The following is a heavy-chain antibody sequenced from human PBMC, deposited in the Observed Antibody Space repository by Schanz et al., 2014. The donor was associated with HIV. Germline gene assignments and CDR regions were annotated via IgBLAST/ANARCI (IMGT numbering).Heavy chain of an antibody. V-gene: IGHV3-30-3*01. Sequence: QVQLVESGGGVVQPGRSLRLSCAASGFTFSSYAMHWVRQAPGKGLEWVAVISYDGSNKYYADSVKGRFTISRDNSQNTLYLQMNSLRAEDSAVYYCERDLGIVVVPATGAGMDVWGQGTTVTVSS. D-gene: IGHD2-2*01. J-gene: IGHJ6*02. CDR1: GFTFSSYA. CDR3: ERDLGIVVVPATGAGMDV. CDR2: ISYDGSNK.